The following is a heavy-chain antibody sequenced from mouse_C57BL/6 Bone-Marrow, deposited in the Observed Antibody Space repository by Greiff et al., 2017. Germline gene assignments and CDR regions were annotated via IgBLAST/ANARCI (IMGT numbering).Heavy chain of an antibody. J-gene: IGHJ1*03. CDR1: GYTFTSYW. V-gene: IGHV1-55*01. Sequence: QVQLQQPGAELVKPGASVKMSCKASGYTFTSYWITWVKQRPGQGLEWIGDIYPGSGSTNYNEKFKGKATLTADKSSSTAYMQFSSLTSEDSAIYYCARTYYYGSSYWYFDVWGTGTTVTVSS. D-gene: IGHD1-1*01. CDR2: IYPGSGST. CDR3: ARTYYYGSSYWYFDV.